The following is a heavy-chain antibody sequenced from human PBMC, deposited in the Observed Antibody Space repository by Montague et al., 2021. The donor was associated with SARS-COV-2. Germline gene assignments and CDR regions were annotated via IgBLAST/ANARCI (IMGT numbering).Heavy chain of an antibody. V-gene: IGHV4-59*08. Sequence: SETLSRTCTVSGGSISSYYWSWIRQPPGKGLEWIGYIYYSGSTSYNPSLKSRVTISVDTSKNQFSLKLSSVTAADTAVYYCARGFDYWGQGTLVTVSS. CDR1: GGSISSYY. J-gene: IGHJ4*02. CDR2: IYYSGST. CDR3: ARGFDY.